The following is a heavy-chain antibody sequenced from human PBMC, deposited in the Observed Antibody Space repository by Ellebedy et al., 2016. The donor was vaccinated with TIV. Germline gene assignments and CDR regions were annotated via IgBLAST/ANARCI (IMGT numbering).Heavy chain of an antibody. CDR3: AAFPYISTSSAF. J-gene: IGHJ4*02. V-gene: IGHV1-2*02. D-gene: IGHD3-3*02. CDR1: GYTFTAYY. CDR2: IYPYSGGT. Sequence: ASVKVSCKASGYTFTAYYMHWVRQAPGEGLEWMGWIYPYSGGTNYAPKFQGRVTMTRDMSISTGYMELSGLKSDDTAVYYCAAFPYISTSSAFWGQGTLVTVSS.